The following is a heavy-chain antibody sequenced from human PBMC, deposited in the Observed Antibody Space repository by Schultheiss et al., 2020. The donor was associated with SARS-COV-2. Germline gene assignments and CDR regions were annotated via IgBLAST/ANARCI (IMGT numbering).Heavy chain of an antibody. D-gene: IGHD3-22*01. CDR1: GFTFSSYG. Sequence: GGSLRLSCAASGFTFSSYGMHWVRQAPGKGLEWVAVIWYDGSNKYYADSVKGRFTISRDNSKNSLYLQMNSLRAEDTAVYYCARADSSGYYAVDYWGQGTLVTVSS. CDR2: IWYDGSNK. CDR3: ARADSSGYYAVDY. J-gene: IGHJ4*02. V-gene: IGHV3-33*01.